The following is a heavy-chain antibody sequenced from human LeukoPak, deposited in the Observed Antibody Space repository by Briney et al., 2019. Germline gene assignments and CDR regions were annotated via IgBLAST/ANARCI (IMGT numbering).Heavy chain of an antibody. CDR3: ARKTNDWFGP. D-gene: IGHD2-8*01. CDR2: IYYTGST. Sequence: SETLSLTCTVSGGSISSYYWNWIRQSPGKGLEWIGYIYYTGSTNYNPSLRSRVTISVDTSKNQFSLKLSSVNAADTAVYYCARKTNDWFGPWGQGTLVTVSS. CDR1: GGSISSYY. V-gene: IGHV4-59*01. J-gene: IGHJ5*02.